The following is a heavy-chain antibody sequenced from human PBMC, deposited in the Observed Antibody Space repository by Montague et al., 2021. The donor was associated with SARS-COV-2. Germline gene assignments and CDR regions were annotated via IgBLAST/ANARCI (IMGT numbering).Heavy chain of an antibody. CDR1: SGSISSSSYY. D-gene: IGHD3-9*01. J-gene: IGHJ6*02. Sequence: SETLSLTCTVSSGSISSSSYYWGWIRQPPGKGLEWIESIYYSGSTYYNPSLKSRVTISVDTSKNQFPLKLSSVTAADTAVYYCARLSKTGYPPLYYYYGMDVWGQGTTVTVSS. CDR3: ARLSKTGYPPLYYYYGMDV. CDR2: IYYSGST. V-gene: IGHV4-39*01.